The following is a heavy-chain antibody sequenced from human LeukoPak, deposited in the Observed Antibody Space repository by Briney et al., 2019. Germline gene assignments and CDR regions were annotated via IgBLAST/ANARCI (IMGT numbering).Heavy chain of an antibody. Sequence: SETLSLTCADSAASISNYYWSWFRQPPGKELQGIGYISTSGSTNYNPSLKSRVSVSLDTSKNRFSLNLNFVTAADTAVYYCASPRSGYRYTFDYWGQGALVTVSS. J-gene: IGHJ4*02. CDR3: ASPRSGYRYTFDY. CDR1: AASISNYY. D-gene: IGHD3-22*01. CDR2: ISTSGST. V-gene: IGHV4-4*09.